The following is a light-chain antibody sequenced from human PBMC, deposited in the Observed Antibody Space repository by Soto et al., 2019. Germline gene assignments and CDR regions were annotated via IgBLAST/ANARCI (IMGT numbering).Light chain of an antibody. Sequence: EIVLTQSPATLSLSPGERATLSCRASQSVSSYLAWYQQKPGQAPRLLIYDASNRATGIPARFSGSGSGTDFTLTISSLEPEDFATYYCQEYETFSPWTFGQGTKVEMK. CDR3: QEYETFSPWT. J-gene: IGKJ1*01. V-gene: IGKV3-11*01. CDR1: QSVSSY. CDR2: DAS.